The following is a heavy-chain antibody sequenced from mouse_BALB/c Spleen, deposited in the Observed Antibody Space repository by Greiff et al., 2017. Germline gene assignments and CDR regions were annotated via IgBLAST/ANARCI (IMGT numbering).Heavy chain of an antibody. Sequence: VQLKESGPELVKPGASVKISCKTSGYTFTEYTMHWVKQSHGKSLEWIGGINPNNGGTSYNQKFKGKATLTVDKSSSTAYMELSSLTNEDSAVYYCTRGSSLYYFDYWGQGTTLTVSS. D-gene: IGHD1-1*01. V-gene: IGHV1-18*01. CDR2: INPNNGGT. CDR3: TRGSSLYYFDY. CDR1: GYTFTEYT. J-gene: IGHJ2*01.